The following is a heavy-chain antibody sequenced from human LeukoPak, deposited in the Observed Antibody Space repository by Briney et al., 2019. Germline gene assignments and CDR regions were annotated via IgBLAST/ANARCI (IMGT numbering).Heavy chain of an antibody. CDR3: ARLRYDFWSGYYSYYFDY. CDR1: GYTFTSYY. D-gene: IGHD3-3*01. J-gene: IGHJ4*02. V-gene: IGHV1-46*03. Sequence: GASVKVSCKASGYTFTSYYMHWVRQAPGQGLEWMGIINPSGGSTSYAQKFQGRVTMTRDTSTSTVYMELSSLRSEDTAVYYCARLRYDFWSGYYSYYFDYSGQGTLVTVSS. CDR2: INPSGGST.